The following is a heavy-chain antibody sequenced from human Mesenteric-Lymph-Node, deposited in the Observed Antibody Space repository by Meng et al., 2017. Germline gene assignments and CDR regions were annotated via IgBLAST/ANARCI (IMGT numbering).Heavy chain of an antibody. V-gene: IGHV3-74*01. J-gene: IGHJ3*02. CDR2: INVEGSKI. D-gene: IGHD6-6*01. CDR3: AREIAVGIEYSSSYDAFDI. Sequence: GESLKISCEGSGFSNTYWMHWVRQAPGKGLVWVSRINVEGSKISYADSVKGRFTISRDNAKNMLHMQMTSLRGEDTAVYYCAREIAVGIEYSSSYDAFDIWGQGTMVTVSS. CDR1: GFSNTYW.